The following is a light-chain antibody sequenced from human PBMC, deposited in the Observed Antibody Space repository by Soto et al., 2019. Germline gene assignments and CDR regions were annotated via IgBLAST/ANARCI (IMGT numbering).Light chain of an antibody. V-gene: IGLV1-40*01. CDR3: QSYDSSLSGSRV. CDR2: HNS. CDR1: SSNIGAGYD. Sequence: QSALTQPPSVSGAPGQRVTISCTGSSSNIGAGYDVHWYQQLPGTAPKLLIYHNSNRPSGVPDRFSGSKSGTSASLAITGLQAEDEADYYCQSYDSSLSGSRVSGTGTKVTV. J-gene: IGLJ1*01.